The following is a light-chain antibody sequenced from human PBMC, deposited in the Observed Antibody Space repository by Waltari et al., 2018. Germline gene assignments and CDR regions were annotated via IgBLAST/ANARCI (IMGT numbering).Light chain of an antibody. Sequence: SVFYHSNKKNHLAWDHQKPGQPPKLLIYCGSTREIGVPDRCTGSGSGTDFTLTISSLQAEDVAVYYCQQYYSNPLTFGGGTTVEIK. CDR1: SVFYHSNKKNH. CDR3: QQYYSNPLT. J-gene: IGKJ4*01. V-gene: IGKV4-1*01. CDR2: CGS.